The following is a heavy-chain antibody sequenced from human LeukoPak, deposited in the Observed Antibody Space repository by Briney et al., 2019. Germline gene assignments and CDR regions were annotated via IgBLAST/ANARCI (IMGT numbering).Heavy chain of an antibody. CDR1: GFTFSSYY. D-gene: IGHD3-22*01. J-gene: IGHJ6*04. CDR2: IYPGGVT. V-gene: IGHV3-53*01. CDR3: AREIGYYFDSDDSRLRGRLDV. Sequence: GGSLRLSCAASGFTFSSYYMNWVRQAPGRGLEWLSVIYPGGVTKYAESVKGRFTVSRDIAKNTVYLEMNDLRAEDTALYYCAREIGYYFDSDDSRLRGRLDVWGKGTSVTVSS.